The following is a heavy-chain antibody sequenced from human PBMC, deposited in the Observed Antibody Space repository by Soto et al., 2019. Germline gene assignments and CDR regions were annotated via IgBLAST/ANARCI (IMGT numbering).Heavy chain of an antibody. V-gene: IGHV4-30-4*01. CDR3: ARGXDYDILTGYGSSLGMDV. CDR1: GGSISIGDYY. Sequence: PSETLSLTCTVSGGSISIGDYYWSWIRQPPGKGLEWIGYIYYSGSTYYNPSLKSRVTISVDTSKNQFSLKLSSVTAADTAVYYCARGXDYDILTGYGSSLGMDVWGPGTTVTVSS. CDR2: IYYSGST. D-gene: IGHD3-9*01. J-gene: IGHJ6*02.